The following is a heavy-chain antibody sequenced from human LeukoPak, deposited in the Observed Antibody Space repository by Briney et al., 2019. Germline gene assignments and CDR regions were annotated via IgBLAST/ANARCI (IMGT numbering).Heavy chain of an antibody. Sequence: PGRSLRLSCAASGFTFSSYGMHWVRQAPGKGLEWVAVISYDGSNKYYADSAKGRFTISRDNSKNTLYLQMNSLRAEDTAVYYCAKSYDSSGYYPDYWGQGTLVTVSS. CDR3: AKSYDSSGYYPDY. CDR2: ISYDGSNK. V-gene: IGHV3-30*18. D-gene: IGHD3-22*01. J-gene: IGHJ4*02. CDR1: GFTFSSYG.